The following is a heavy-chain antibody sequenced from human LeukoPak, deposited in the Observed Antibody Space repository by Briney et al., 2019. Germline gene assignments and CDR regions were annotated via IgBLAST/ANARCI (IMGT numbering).Heavy chain of an antibody. CDR2: INHSGST. CDR1: GGSFSGYY. CDR3: ARLGGDYGHFDY. J-gene: IGHJ4*02. Sequence: SETLSLTCAVYGGSFSGYYWTWIRQPPGKGLEWIGEINHSGSTNYNPSLKGRVTISVDTSKNQFSLNLSFVTAADTAVYYCARLGGDYGHFDYWGQGTLVTVSS. D-gene: IGHD4-17*01. V-gene: IGHV4-34*01.